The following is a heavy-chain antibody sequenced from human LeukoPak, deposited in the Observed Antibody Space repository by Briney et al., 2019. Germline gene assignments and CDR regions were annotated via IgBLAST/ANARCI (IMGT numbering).Heavy chain of an antibody. CDR2: INSDGSSR. J-gene: IGHJ4*02. Sequence: GGSLRLSCAASRFTFSNYRLHWVRQGPGEGLVWVSRINSDGSSRNYADSVKGRFTISRDNAKNTLYLQMNSLRAEDTAVYFCAKRGVVIRVILVGFHKEAYYFESWGQGALVTVSS. CDR3: AKRGVVIRVILVGFHKEAYYFES. CDR1: RFTFSNYR. V-gene: IGHV3-74*01. D-gene: IGHD3-22*01.